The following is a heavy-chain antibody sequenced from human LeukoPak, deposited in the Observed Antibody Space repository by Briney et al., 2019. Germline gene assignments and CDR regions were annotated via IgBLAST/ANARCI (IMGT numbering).Heavy chain of an antibody. Sequence: SQTLSLTCTVSGGSINSAGYYWTWTRQHPGTGLEWIGYIYYSVNTYYNPSLKNRLTISVDMSKNQFSLKLSSVTAADTAVFYCARGYSGSPYYFSMDVWGKGTTVTVSS. D-gene: IGHD5-12*01. J-gene: IGHJ6*04. CDR1: GGSINSAGYY. CDR3: ARGYSGSPYYFSMDV. CDR2: IYYSVNT. V-gene: IGHV4-31*03.